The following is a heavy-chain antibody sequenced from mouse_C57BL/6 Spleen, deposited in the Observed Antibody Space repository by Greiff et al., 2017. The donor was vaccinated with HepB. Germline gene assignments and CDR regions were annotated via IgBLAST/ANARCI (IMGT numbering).Heavy chain of an antibody. CDR3: ARHHSNLAWFAY. V-gene: IGHV5-6*01. CDR1: GFTFSSYG. D-gene: IGHD2-5*01. J-gene: IGHJ3*01. CDR2: ISSGGSYT. Sequence: EVQGVESGGDLVKPGGSLKLSCAASGFTFSSYGMSWVRQTPDKRLEWVATISSGGSYTYYPDSVKGRFTISRDNAKHTLYLQMSSLKSEDTAMYYCARHHSNLAWFAYWGQGTLVTVSA.